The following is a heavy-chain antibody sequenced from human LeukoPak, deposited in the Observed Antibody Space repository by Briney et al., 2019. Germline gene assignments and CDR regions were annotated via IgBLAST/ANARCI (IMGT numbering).Heavy chain of an antibody. CDR1: GFTVSSNY. CDR2: TSSGGST. Sequence: GGSLRLSCAASGFTVSSNYMSWVRQAPGKGLEWVSVTSSGGSTYYADSVKGRFTISRDNSKNTLYLQMNSLRAEDTAVYYCARAPNYYDRSNLDYWGQGTLVTVSS. D-gene: IGHD3-22*01. J-gene: IGHJ4*02. CDR3: ARAPNYYDRSNLDY. V-gene: IGHV3-66*01.